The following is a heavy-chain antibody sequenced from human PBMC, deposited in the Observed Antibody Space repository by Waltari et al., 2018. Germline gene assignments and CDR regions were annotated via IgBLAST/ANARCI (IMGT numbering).Heavy chain of an antibody. V-gene: IGHV3-7*01. Sequence: EVQLVESGGGLVQPGGSLRLSCAASGLTLSRYWMSWVHQAPGKGPEWVANIMTDGSEEYYVDSVRGRFTISRDNAKNSLYLQMNSLRPEDTAVYYCARDQWFAFDIWGHGTMVTVSS. CDR3: ARDQWFAFDI. CDR2: IMTDGSEE. J-gene: IGHJ3*02. D-gene: IGHD3-22*01. CDR1: GLTLSRYW.